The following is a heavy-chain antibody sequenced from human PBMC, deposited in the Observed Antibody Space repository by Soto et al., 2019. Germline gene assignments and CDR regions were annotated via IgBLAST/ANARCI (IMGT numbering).Heavy chain of an antibody. CDR1: GFTFGSYA. Sequence: EVQLLESGGGLVQPGGSLRLSCAASGFTFGSYAMSWVRQAPGKGLEWVSAISGSGGSTYYGDSVKGRFTSARDNSKKPLHLHMTSVRAEDTSVYDWAKGLRATGPSGGGFFDFWGQGPPVTVSS. D-gene: IGHD5-12*01. V-gene: IGHV3-23*01. CDR3: AKGLRATGPSGGGFFDF. J-gene: IGHJ4*02. CDR2: ISGSGGST.